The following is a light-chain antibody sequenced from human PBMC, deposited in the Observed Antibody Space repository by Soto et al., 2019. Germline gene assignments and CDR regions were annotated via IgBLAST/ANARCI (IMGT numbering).Light chain of an antibody. V-gene: IGKV3-15*01. CDR2: AAS. Sequence: EIVMTQSPATLSVSPGERANLSYRANQSVSSNLAWYQQKPGQGPRLLIYAASTRATGNPARFSGSGSGTELTITISSLQFEECAVYHCQQYNNGPYTFGQGTKLEMK. J-gene: IGKJ2*01. CDR1: QSVSSN. CDR3: QQYNNGPYT.